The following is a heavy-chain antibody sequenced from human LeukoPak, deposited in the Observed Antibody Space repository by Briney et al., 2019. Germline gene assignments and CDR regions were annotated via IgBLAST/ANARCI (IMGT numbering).Heavy chain of an antibody. CDR1: GFTFSSYS. CDR3: ARDREYSSGYFNELETKEGLYYFDY. Sequence: GGSLRLSCAASGFTFSSYSMNWVRQAPGKGLEWVSSISSSSSYIYYADLVKGRFTISRDNAKNSLYLQMNSLRAEDTAVYYCARDREYSSGYFNELETKEGLYYFDYWGQGTLVTVSS. CDR2: ISSSSSYI. J-gene: IGHJ4*02. D-gene: IGHD3-22*01. V-gene: IGHV3-21*01.